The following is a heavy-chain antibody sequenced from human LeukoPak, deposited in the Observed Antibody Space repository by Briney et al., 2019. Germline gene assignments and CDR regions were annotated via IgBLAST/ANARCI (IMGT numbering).Heavy chain of an antibody. V-gene: IGHV1-8*01. CDR2: MNPNSGNT. CDR1: GYTFTNYD. Sequence: ASVKVSCKASGYTFTNYDINWVRQATGQGLEWMGWMNPNSGNTGYAQRFQGRVTMTRDNSTGTAYMDLSSLTSEDTAVYYCARNPAASGSFEYWGQGTLVTVSS. J-gene: IGHJ4*02. CDR3: ARNPAASGSFEY. D-gene: IGHD3-10*01.